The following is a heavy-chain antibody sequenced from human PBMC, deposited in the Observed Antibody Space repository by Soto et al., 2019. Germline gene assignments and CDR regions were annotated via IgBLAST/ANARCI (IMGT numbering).Heavy chain of an antibody. D-gene: IGHD6-6*01. V-gene: IGHV3-33*01. Sequence: QVQLVESGGGVVQPGRSLRLSCAASGFTFSSYGMYWVRQVPGKGLEWVAVIWYNGSNKYYADSVKGRFTISRDNSKNTLYLQMNSLRAEDTAVYYCARDIEASSIAARYYYYGMDAWGQGTTVTVSS. CDR3: ARDIEASSIAARYYYYGMDA. CDR1: GFTFSSYG. J-gene: IGHJ6*02. CDR2: IWYNGSNK.